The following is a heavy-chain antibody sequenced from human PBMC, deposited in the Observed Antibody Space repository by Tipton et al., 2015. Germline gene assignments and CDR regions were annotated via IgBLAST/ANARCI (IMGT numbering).Heavy chain of an antibody. CDR3: ASPSLPHDRGDYYFQS. V-gene: IGHV4-39*01. D-gene: IGHD2-21*02. CDR1: GGSISSSSYY. Sequence: TLSLTCTVSGGSISSSSYYWAWIRQPPGKGLEWIGSPYFSGSTYYNPSLKSRVTISIDRFKNQFSLKLSSVTAADTAVYYCASPSLPHDRGDYYFQSWGQGILVTVSS. J-gene: IGHJ4*02. CDR2: PYFSGST.